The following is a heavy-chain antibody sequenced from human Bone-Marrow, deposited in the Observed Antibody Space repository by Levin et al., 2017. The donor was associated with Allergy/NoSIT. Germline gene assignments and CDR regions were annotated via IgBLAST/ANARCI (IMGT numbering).Heavy chain of an antibody. CDR3: ATDGCGTTSCPYRFAS. Sequence: GGSLRLSCATSGFTFTTYWMSWLRLTPGKGLEWVANIKQDGSEKKYVDSVKGRFTISRDNVKNSLHLQMNSLRAEDTAVYYCATDGCGTTSCPYRFASWGQGTLVTVSS. CDR2: IKQDGSEK. CDR1: GFTFTTYW. J-gene: IGHJ4*02. V-gene: IGHV3-7*03. D-gene: IGHD2-2*01.